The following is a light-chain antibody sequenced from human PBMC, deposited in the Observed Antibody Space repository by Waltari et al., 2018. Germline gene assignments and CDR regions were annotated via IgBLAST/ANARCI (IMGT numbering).Light chain of an antibody. CDR2: DTT. CDR3: LLSYSGARV. V-gene: IGLV7-46*01. J-gene: IGLJ2*01. CDR1: TAAVTNVNL. Sequence: QAVGTQSRARTLSPTRILILTCGHRTAAVTNVNLPYWFQQQPGQAPRTLIYDTTNKHSWTPARFSASLLGGKAALTLSAAQPDDEADYYCLLSYSGARVFGGGTKLTVL.